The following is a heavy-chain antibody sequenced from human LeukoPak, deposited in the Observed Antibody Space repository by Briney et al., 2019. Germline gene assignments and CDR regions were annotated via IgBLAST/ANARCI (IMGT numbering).Heavy chain of an antibody. D-gene: IGHD3-10*01. V-gene: IGHV4-31*03. CDR2: IYYSGST. J-gene: IGHJ4*02. CDR3: ARGFASPGDGSGSYHLDY. Sequence: SETLSLTCTVSGGSISSGGYYWSWIRQHPGKGLEWIGYIYYSGSTNYNPSLKSRVTISVDTSKNQFSLKLSSVTAADTAVYYCARGFASPGDGSGSYHLDYWGQGTLVTVSS. CDR1: GGSISSGGYY.